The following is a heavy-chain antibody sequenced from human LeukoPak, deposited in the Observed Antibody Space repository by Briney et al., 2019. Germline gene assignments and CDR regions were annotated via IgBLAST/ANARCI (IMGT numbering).Heavy chain of an antibody. CDR1: SGSISSNNYY. V-gene: IGHV4-39*01. J-gene: IGHJ4*02. CDR2: IYYSGST. D-gene: IGHD5-24*01. CDR3: ARREDGRYTIDY. Sequence: SETLSLTCSVSSGSISSNNYYWGWIRQPPGKGLEWIGYIYYSGSTYYNPSLKSRVTISVDTSKNQFSLKLSSVTAADTAVYYCARREDGRYTIDYWGQGTLVTVPS.